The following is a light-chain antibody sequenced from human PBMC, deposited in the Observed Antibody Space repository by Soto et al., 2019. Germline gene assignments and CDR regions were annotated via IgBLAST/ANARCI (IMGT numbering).Light chain of an antibody. CDR3: HQYGISPWT. J-gene: IGKJ1*01. Sequence: EIVLTQSPGTLSLSPGERATLSCRASQSVISRYLAWYQQRPGQAPRVLIYGASSRATGIPDGFSGSASGTDFTLTISRLEPEDFAVYYCHQYGISPWTLGQGTKVEIK. V-gene: IGKV3-20*01. CDR2: GAS. CDR1: QSVISRY.